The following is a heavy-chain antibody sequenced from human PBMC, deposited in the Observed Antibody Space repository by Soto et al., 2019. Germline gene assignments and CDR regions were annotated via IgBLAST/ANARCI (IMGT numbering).Heavy chain of an antibody. CDR3: ARSGPLWFGELSHFAY. CDR2: IHYSGST. CDR1: GGSISSGSYY. V-gene: IGHV4-39*01. Sequence: QLQLQESGPGLVKPSETLSLTCTVSGGSISSGSYYWGWIRQPPGKGLESIGSIHYSGSTYYKTSLRSRVTISVDTSNNQCSLKVASMTAADTAVYYCARSGPLWFGELSHFAYWGQGTLVTVSS. J-gene: IGHJ4*02. D-gene: IGHD3-10*01.